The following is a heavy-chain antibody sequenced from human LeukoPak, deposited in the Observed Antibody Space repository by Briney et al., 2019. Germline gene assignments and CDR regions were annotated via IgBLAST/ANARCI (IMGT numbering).Heavy chain of an antibody. CDR2: FSNSGTT. J-gene: IGHJ4*02. V-gene: IGHV4-59*12. CDR3: ARVSNCGDD. D-gene: IGHD7-27*01. Sequence: PSETLSLPCTVSGASISDYYWSWIRQPPGKGLEWIGFFSNSGTTSYNPSLKSRVTMSVDTSKNQFSLKLSSVTAADTAVYYCARVSNCGDDWGQGTLVTVSS. CDR1: GASISDYY.